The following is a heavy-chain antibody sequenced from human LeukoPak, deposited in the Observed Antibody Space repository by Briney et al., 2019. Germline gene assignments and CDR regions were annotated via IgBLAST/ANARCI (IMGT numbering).Heavy chain of an antibody. Sequence: SETLSLTCTVSGGSISSGGYYWSWIRQPPGKGLEWIGYIYHSGCTYYNPSLKSRVTISVDRSKNQFSLKLSSVTAADTAVYYCARDLNEYYYDSSGPGAGFDPWGQGTLVTVSS. CDR3: ARDLNEYYYDSSGPGAGFDP. V-gene: IGHV4-30-2*01. D-gene: IGHD3-22*01. CDR2: IYHSGCT. J-gene: IGHJ5*02. CDR1: GGSISSGGYY.